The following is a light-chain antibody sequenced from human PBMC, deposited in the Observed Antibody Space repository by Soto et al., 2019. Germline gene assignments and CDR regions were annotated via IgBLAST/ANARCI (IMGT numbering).Light chain of an antibody. CDR2: DAS. CDR1: QSVSSY. J-gene: IGKJ4*01. Sequence: EIVLTQSPATLSLSPGERATLSCRASQSVSSYLAWYQQKPGQAPRLLIYDASNRATGISARFSGSGSGTDFTLTISSLEPEDFAVYYCQQRSNWLTFGGGTNVNIK. V-gene: IGKV3-11*01. CDR3: QQRSNWLT.